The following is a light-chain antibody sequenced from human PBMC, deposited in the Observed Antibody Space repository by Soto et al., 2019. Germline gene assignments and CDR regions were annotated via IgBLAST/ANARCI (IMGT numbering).Light chain of an antibody. CDR2: GAS. CDR3: QQYGSSRT. CDR1: QSVSSSS. J-gene: IGKJ1*01. V-gene: IGKV3-20*01. Sequence: EIVLTQSPVTLSLSPGERATISCRASQSVSSSSLAWYRHKPGQAPSLLIYGASNRATGISGRFSGSGSGTDFTLTISGLEPEDFAVYYCQQYGSSRTFGQGTKVEIK.